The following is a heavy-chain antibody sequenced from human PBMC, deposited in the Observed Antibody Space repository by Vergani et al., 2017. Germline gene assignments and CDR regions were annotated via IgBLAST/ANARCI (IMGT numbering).Heavy chain of an antibody. CDR2: MNPNSGNT. J-gene: IGHJ6*03. CDR3: ARGAAILWFGESPLYYYYMDV. CDR1: GYTFTSYD. Sequence: QVQLVQSGAEVKKPGASVKVSCKASGYTFTSYDINWVRQATGQGLEWMGWMNPNSGNTGYAQKFQGRVTMTRNTSISTADMELSSLRSEDTAVYYCARGAAILWFGESPLYYYYMDVWGKGTTVTVSS. V-gene: IGHV1-8*01. D-gene: IGHD3-10*01.